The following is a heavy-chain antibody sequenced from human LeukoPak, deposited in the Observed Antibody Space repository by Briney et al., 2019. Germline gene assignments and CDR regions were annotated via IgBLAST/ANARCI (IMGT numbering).Heavy chain of an antibody. J-gene: IGHJ4*02. D-gene: IGHD3-10*01. CDR1: GGSISSSGYY. Sequence: SETLSLTCTVSGGSISSSGYYWGWIRQPPGMGLEWIGSFSHNVGTYYNPSLKSRVTISVDTSKSQLSLRLNSVTAADTAVYYCARDADPAAYYGSGSSIDYWGQGTLVTVSS. V-gene: IGHV4-39*07. CDR3: ARDADPAAYYGSGSSIDY. CDR2: FSHNVGT.